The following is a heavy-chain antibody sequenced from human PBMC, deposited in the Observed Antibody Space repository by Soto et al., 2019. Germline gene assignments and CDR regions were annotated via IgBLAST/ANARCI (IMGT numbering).Heavy chain of an antibody. D-gene: IGHD1-26*01. CDR1: GFTFSTSE. Sequence: GGSLRLSCAASGFTFSTSEMYWVRKAPGKGLDWVSYIRPSGQPIFYADSVKGRFTISRDNAKNSLYLQMSSLRAEDSAVYYCARRASRWGQGTMVTVSS. V-gene: IGHV3-48*03. J-gene: IGHJ3*01. CDR2: IRPSGQPI. CDR3: ARRASR.